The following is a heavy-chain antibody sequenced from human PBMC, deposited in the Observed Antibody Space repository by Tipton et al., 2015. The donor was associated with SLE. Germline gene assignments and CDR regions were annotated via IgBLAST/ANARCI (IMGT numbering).Heavy chain of an antibody. J-gene: IGHJ3*02. CDR1: GGSFSGNY. Sequence: TLSLTCAVYGGSFSGNYWNWIRQPPGKGLEWIGEINHSGSTNYNPSLKSRVTISVDTSKNQFSLKLSSVTAADTAVYYCARSSGWHNAFDIWGQGTMVTVSS. V-gene: IGHV4-34*01. CDR3: ARSSGWHNAFDI. D-gene: IGHD6-19*01. CDR2: INHSGST.